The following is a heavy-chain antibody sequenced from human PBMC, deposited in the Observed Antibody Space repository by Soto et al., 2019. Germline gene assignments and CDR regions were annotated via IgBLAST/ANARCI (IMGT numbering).Heavy chain of an antibody. CDR3: ARGPTDTAMVFFDY. V-gene: IGHV4-34*01. D-gene: IGHD5-18*01. Sequence: SETLSLTCAVYGGSFSGYYWSWIRQPPGKGLEWIGEINHSGSTNYNPSLKSRVTISVDTSKNQFSLKLSSVTAADTAVYYCARGPTDTAMVFFDYWGQGTLVTVSS. CDR1: GGSFSGYY. CDR2: INHSGST. J-gene: IGHJ4*02.